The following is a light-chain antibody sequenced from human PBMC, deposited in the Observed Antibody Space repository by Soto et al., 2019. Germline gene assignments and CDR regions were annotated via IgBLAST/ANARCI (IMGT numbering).Light chain of an antibody. J-gene: IGKJ1*01. CDR1: QSVSTN. Sequence: IVMTQSPATVSVSPGERATLSCRASQSVSTNLAWYQQKPGQAPRLLIYCAFTRATGIPATFSGTGSGTEFTLTISSLQSEDFAVYYCQQYNDWPLTFGQGTKVEIK. V-gene: IGKV3-15*01. CDR2: CAF. CDR3: QQYNDWPLT.